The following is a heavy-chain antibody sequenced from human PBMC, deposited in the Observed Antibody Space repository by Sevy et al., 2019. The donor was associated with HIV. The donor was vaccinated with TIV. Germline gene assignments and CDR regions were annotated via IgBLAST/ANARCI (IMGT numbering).Heavy chain of an antibody. CDR2: IKQDGSEK. CDR3: AREWAEGITGNDY. J-gene: IGHJ4*02. V-gene: IGHV3-7*01. Sequence: GGSLRLSCAASGFTFSSYWMSWVRQAPGKGLEWVANIKQDGSEKYYVDSGKGRFTISRDNAKNSLYLQMNSLRAEDTAVYYCAREWAEGITGNDYWGQGTLVTVSS. D-gene: IGHD1-20*01. CDR1: GFTFSSYW.